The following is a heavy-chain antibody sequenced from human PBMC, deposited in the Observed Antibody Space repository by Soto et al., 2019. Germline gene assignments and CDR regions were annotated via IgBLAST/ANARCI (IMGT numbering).Heavy chain of an antibody. CDR1: GFTFSSYA. Sequence: QVQLVESGGGVVQPGRSLRLSCAASGFTFSSYAMHWVRQAPGKGLEWVAVISYDGSNKYYADSVKGRFTISRDNSKNTLYLQMNSLRAEDTAVYYCARQRDYDFWSGYFDYWGQGTLVTVSS. CDR2: ISYDGSNK. J-gene: IGHJ4*02. D-gene: IGHD3-3*01. V-gene: IGHV3-30-3*01. CDR3: ARQRDYDFWSGYFDY.